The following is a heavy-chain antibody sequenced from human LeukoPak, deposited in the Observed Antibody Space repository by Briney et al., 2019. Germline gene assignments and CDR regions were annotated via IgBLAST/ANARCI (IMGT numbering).Heavy chain of an antibody. D-gene: IGHD3-10*01. CDR1: GFTFSIYA. V-gene: IGHV3-23*01. CDR3: ARDLSPVVRASPMGY. Sequence: GGSLRLSCAASGFTFSIYAMSWVRQAPGRGLEWVSTISASGGSTYYADSVKGRFTISRDNSKNTLYLQMNSLRAEDTAVYYCARDLSPVVRASPMGYWGQGTLVTVSS. CDR2: ISASGGST. J-gene: IGHJ4*02.